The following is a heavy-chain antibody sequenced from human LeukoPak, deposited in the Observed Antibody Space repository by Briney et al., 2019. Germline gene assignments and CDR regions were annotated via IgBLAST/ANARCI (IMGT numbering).Heavy chain of an antibody. CDR2: ISWNSGSV. J-gene: IGHJ4*02. CDR1: GFTFDDYA. CDR3: ARATVARGGYSITYYFDY. Sequence: GGSLRLSCAASGFTFDDYAMHWVRQAPGKGLEWVSGISWNSGSVGYADSVKGRFTISRDNAKNSLYLQMNSLRAEDTAVYYCARATVARGGYSITYYFDYWGQGTLVTVSS. V-gene: IGHV3-9*01. D-gene: IGHD3-16*01.